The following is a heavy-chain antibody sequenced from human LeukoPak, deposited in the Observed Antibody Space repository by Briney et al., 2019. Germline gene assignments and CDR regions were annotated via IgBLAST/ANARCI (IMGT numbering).Heavy chain of an antibody. CDR3: ASGQQLGY. CDR1: GFTSSNYW. V-gene: IGHV3-7*01. J-gene: IGHJ4*02. D-gene: IGHD6-6*01. Sequence: GGSLRLSCAASGFTSSNYWVSWVRHAAGKVLEWVANIKQDGSEKYYVGSVKGRFTISRDNAKNSLYLQMNSLRAEDTAVYYCASGQQLGYWGQGTLVTVSS. CDR2: IKQDGSEK.